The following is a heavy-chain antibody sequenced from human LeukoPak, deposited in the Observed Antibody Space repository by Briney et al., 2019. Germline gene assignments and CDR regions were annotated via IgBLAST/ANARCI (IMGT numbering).Heavy chain of an antibody. J-gene: IGHJ4*02. Sequence: GGSLRLSCAASGFTFSSYWMHWVRQAPGKGLVWVSRINSDGSSTSYADSVKGRFTISRDNAKNTLYLQMNSLRAEDTAVYYCARSFLSEMAFDYWGQGTLVTVSS. CDR1: GFTFSSYW. CDR2: INSDGSST. CDR3: ARSFLSEMAFDY. D-gene: IGHD5-24*01. V-gene: IGHV3-74*01.